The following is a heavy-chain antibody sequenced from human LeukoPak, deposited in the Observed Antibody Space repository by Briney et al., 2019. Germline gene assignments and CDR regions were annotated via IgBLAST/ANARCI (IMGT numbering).Heavy chain of an antibody. CDR3: ARACGGDCYLSDY. CDR1: GFTFSTYI. Sequence: GGSLRLSCAASGFTFSTYIMNWVRQAPGKGLEWVSSISSSSSYIYYADSVKGRFTISRDNAKNSLYLQMSSLRAEDTAVYYCARACGGDCYLSDYWGQGTLVTVSS. D-gene: IGHD2-21*02. V-gene: IGHV3-21*01. J-gene: IGHJ4*02. CDR2: ISSSSSYI.